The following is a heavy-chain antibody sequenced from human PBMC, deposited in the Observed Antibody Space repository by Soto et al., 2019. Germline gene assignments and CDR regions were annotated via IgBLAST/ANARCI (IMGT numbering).Heavy chain of an antibody. J-gene: IGHJ4*02. CDR1: GFTFSSYA. Sequence: EVQLLESGGGLVQPGGSLRLSCAASGFTFSSYAMSWVRQAPGKGLEWVSAIRGSGGSTYYADSVKGRFTISRDNSKNTLYLQMTSLRAEDTAVYYCAKDNSYYDFWSGYYGHWGQGTLVTVSS. V-gene: IGHV3-23*01. CDR2: IRGSGGST. CDR3: AKDNSYYDFWSGYYGH. D-gene: IGHD3-3*01.